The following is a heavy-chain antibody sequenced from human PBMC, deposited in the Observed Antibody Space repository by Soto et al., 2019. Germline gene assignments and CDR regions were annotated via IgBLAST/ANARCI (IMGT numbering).Heavy chain of an antibody. D-gene: IGHD3-3*01. CDR2: IKQDGSEK. Sequence: PGGSLRLSCAASGFTFSSYWMSWVRQAPGKGLEWVANIKQDGSEKYYVDSVKGRFTISRDNAKNSLYLQMNSLRAEDTAVYYCVRVLERGGYGMDVWGQGTTVTVSS. J-gene: IGHJ6*02. V-gene: IGHV3-7*01. CDR3: VRVLERGGYGMDV. CDR1: GFTFSSYW.